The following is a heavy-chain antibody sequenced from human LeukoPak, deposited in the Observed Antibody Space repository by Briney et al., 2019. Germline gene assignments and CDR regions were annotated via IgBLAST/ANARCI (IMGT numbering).Heavy chain of an antibody. J-gene: IGHJ6*03. CDR3: WKKELQLRTNYYYYYMDV. CDR2: IYYSGST. D-gene: IGHD1-7*01. V-gene: IGHV4-59*01. Sequence: KPSETLSLTCTVSGGSISSYYWSWIRQPPGKGLEWIGYIYYSGSTNYNPSLKSRVTISVDTSKNQFSLKLSSVTAADTAVYYCWKKELQLRTNYYYYYMDVWGKGTTVTVSS. CDR1: GGSISSYY.